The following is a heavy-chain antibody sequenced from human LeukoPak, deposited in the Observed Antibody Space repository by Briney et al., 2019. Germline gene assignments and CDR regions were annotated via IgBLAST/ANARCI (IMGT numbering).Heavy chain of an antibody. CDR1: GGSFINHS. CDR3: ARGPYTYDSSGNTGFDP. J-gene: IGHJ5*02. CDR2: IFFRGTT. D-gene: IGHD3-22*01. V-gene: IGHV4-59*11. Sequence: PSETLSLTCNVSGGSFINHSWNWIRQSPGKGLEWIGYIFFRGTTYYNPSFQSRVTISVDTSKSHFSLKLRSVTAADTAVYYCARGPYTYDSSGNTGFDPWGQGTLVTVSS.